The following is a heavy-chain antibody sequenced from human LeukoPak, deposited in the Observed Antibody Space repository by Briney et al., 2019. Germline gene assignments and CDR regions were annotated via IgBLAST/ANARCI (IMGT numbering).Heavy chain of an antibody. J-gene: IGHJ4*02. D-gene: IGHD3-22*01. CDR3: ARDGKLYYDSSGYELGY. Sequence: GGSLRLSCAASGFTFSSYAMSWVRQAPGKGLVWVSRINSDGSSTSYADSVKGRFTISRDNAKNTLYLQMNSLRAEDTAVYYCARDGKLYYDSSGYELGYWGQGTLVTVSS. V-gene: IGHV3-74*01. CDR2: INSDGSST. CDR1: GFTFSSYA.